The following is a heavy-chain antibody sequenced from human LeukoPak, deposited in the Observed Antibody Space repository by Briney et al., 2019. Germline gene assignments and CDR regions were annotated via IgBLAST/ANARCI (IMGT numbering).Heavy chain of an antibody. Sequence: SETLSLTCTVSGGSISSGSYYWSWIRQPAGKGLEWIGRIYTSGSTKYNPSLKSRVTISVDMSKNQFSLKLSSVTAADTAVYYCARDPGHSYGAPFDYWGQGTLVTVSS. CDR2: IYTSGST. V-gene: IGHV4-61*02. J-gene: IGHJ4*02. CDR3: ARDPGHSYGAPFDY. CDR1: GGSISSGSYY. D-gene: IGHD5-18*01.